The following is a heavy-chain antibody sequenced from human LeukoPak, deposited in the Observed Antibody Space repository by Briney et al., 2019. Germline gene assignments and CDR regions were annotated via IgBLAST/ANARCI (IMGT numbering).Heavy chain of an antibody. D-gene: IGHD6-19*01. CDR3: ARSAMYSSGWYRDYYYYMDV. Sequence: SETLSLTCTVSGGSISSYYWSWIRQAPGKGLEWIGYIYYSGSTTYNPSLKSRVTISVDKSKNQFSLKLSSVTAADTAVYYCARSAMYSSGWYRDYYYYMDVWGKGTTVTVSS. CDR1: GGSISSYY. CDR2: IYYSGST. V-gene: IGHV4-59*12. J-gene: IGHJ6*03.